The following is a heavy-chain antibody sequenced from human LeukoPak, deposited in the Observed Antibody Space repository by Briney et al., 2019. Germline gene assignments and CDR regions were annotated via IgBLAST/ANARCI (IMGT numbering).Heavy chain of an antibody. V-gene: IGHV4-61*02. CDR2: IYTSGST. CDR1: GGSISSGSYY. J-gene: IGHJ6*03. Sequence: SETLSLTCTVSGGSISSGSYYWSWIRQPAGKGLEWIGRIYTSGSTNYNPSLKSRVTMSVDTSKNQFSLKLSSVTAADTAAYYCAREVLGYYYYYMDVWGKGTTVTISS. D-gene: IGHD3-16*01. CDR3: AREVLGYYYYYMDV.